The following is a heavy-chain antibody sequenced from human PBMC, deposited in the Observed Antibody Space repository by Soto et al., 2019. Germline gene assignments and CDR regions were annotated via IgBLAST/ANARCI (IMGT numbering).Heavy chain of an antibody. CDR2: IYYSGST. CDR3: ARGNIVVVTAILTNWFDP. D-gene: IGHD2-21*02. Sequence: SSETLSLTCTVSGGSISSGDYYWSWIRQPPGKGLEWIGYIYYSGSTYYNPSLKNRVTISVDTSKNQFSLKLSSVTAADTAVYYCARGNIVVVTAILTNWFDPWGQGTLVTVSS. CDR1: GGSISSGDYY. V-gene: IGHV4-30-4*01. J-gene: IGHJ5*02.